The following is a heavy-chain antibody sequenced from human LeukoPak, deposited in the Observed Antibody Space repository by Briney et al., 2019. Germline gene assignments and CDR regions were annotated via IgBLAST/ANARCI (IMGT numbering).Heavy chain of an antibody. V-gene: IGHV3-53*01. CDR1: GFTVSSNY. CDR3: AREDPNYYGMDV. CDR2: IYSGGST. Sequence: GGSLRLSCAASGFTVSSNYMSWVRQAPGKGLDWVSMIYSGGSTNYADSVKGRFTISRDNSKNTLYLQMNSLRAEDTAVYYCAREDPNYYGMDVWGQGTTVTVSS. J-gene: IGHJ6*02.